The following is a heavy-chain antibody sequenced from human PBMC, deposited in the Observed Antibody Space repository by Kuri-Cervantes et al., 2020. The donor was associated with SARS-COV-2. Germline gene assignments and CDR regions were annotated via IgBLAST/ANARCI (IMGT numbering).Heavy chain of an antibody. D-gene: IGHD5-18*01. V-gene: IGHV3-23*01. Sequence: GESLKISCAASGFTFSSYAMSWVRQAPGKGLEWVSAISGSGGSTYYADSVKGRFTISRDNSKNALYLQMNSLRAEDTAVYYCAKSPVDTSMVKGYYYMDVWGKGTTVTVSS. CDR1: GFTFSSYA. J-gene: IGHJ6*03. CDR3: AKSPVDTSMVKGYYYMDV. CDR2: ISGSGGST.